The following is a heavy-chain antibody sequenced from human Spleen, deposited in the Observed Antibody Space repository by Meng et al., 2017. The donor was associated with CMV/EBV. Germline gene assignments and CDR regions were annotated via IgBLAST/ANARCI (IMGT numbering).Heavy chain of an antibody. D-gene: IGHD2-15*01. CDR2: INQDGSEK. Sequence: GESLKISCAASGFTFSSFWMNWVRQAPGKGLEWVATINQDGSEKYYVDSVKGRFTISRDNAKNSLSLQMNSLRDEDTAVYYCAEAATLAGWGQGTLVTVSS. CDR1: GFTFSSFW. J-gene: IGHJ4*02. CDR3: AEAATLAG. V-gene: IGHV3-7*01.